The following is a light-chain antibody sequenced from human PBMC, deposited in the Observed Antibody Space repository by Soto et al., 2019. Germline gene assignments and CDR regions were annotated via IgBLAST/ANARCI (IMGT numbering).Light chain of an antibody. V-gene: IGKV3D-20*02. CDR1: QTLSNSF. CDR2: DTS. J-gene: IGKJ5*01. Sequence: EIVLTQSPGTLSLSPGERATLSCRASQTLSNSFIAWYQQKPGQAPRLLIYDTSSRATGVPDRYSASGSGTDFTLTISSLEPEDFAVYYCQQRSNWPHSITFGQGTRLEIK. CDR3: QQRSNWPHSIT.